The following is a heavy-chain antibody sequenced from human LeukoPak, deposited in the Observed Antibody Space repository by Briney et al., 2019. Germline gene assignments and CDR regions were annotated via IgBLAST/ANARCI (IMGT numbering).Heavy chain of an antibody. V-gene: IGHV1-46*01. Sequence: ASVKVSCKASGYTFTSYYMHWVRQAPGQGLEWMGIINPSGGSTSYAQNFQGRVTMTRDTSTSTAYMELSSLRSEDTAVYYCASIGYGFHYMDVWGKGTTVTVSS. D-gene: IGHD3-10*01. CDR1: GYTFTSYY. CDR2: INPSGGST. J-gene: IGHJ6*03. CDR3: ASIGYGFHYMDV.